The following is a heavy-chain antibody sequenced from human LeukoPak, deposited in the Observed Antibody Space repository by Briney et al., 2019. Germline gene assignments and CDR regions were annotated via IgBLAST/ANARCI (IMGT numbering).Heavy chain of an antibody. D-gene: IGHD3-3*01. CDR2: ISGSGGST. V-gene: IGHV3-23*01. CDR3: AKDRISIFGVARDGFDP. CDR1: GFTFSSYA. Sequence: GSLRLSCAASGFTFSSYAMSWVRQAPGKGLEWVSAISGSGGSTYYADSVKGRFTISRDNSKNTLYLQTNSLRAEDTAVYYCAKDRISIFGVARDGFDPWGQGTLVTVSS. J-gene: IGHJ5*02.